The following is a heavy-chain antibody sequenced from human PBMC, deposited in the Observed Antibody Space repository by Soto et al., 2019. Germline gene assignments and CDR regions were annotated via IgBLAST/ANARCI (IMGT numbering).Heavy chain of an antibody. V-gene: IGHV1-18*01. Sequence: GAPGKVSCKASGYTFTSYGISWGRQAPGQGLEWMGWISAYNGNTNYAQKLQGRVTMTTDTSTSTAYMELRSLRSDDTAVYYCASTRGYDYKWFGACGQGTLISVPS. CDR1: GYTFTSYG. CDR2: ISAYNGNT. D-gene: IGHD5-12*01. CDR3: ASTRGYDYKWFGA. J-gene: IGHJ5*02.